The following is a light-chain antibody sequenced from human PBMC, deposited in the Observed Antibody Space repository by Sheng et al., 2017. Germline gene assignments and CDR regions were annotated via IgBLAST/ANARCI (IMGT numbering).Light chain of an antibody. J-gene: IGKJ1*01. CDR3: QQYNRYSGT. CDR2: KAS. CDR1: QPISSL. V-gene: IGKV1-5*03. Sequence: DIEMTQSPSTLSASVGDRVTITCRASQPISSLLAWYQQKPGKVPKLLIYKASSLDSGVPSRFSGSGSGTEFTLTISSLQADDYATYYCQQYNRYSGTFGQGTKVEI.